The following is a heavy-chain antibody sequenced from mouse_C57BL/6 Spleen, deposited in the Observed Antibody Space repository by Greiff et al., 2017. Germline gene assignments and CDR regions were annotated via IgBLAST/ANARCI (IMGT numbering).Heavy chain of an antibody. CDR3: ARDEGYGNYDFDY. D-gene: IGHD2-10*02. Sequence: EVQLVESGGGLVKPGGSLKLSCAASGFTFSSYAMSWVRQTPEKRLEWVATISDGGSYTYYPDNVKGRFTISRDNAKNNLYLQMSHLKSEDTAMYYCARDEGYGNYDFDYWGQGTTLTVSS. CDR2: ISDGGSYT. J-gene: IGHJ2*01. CDR1: GFTFSSYA. V-gene: IGHV5-4*01.